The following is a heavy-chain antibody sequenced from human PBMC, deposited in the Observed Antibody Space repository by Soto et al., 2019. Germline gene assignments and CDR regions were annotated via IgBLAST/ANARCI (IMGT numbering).Heavy chain of an antibody. CDR1: GGSISSSSYY. Sequence: PSETLSLTCTVSGGSISSSSYYGGWIRQPPGKGLEWIGSIYYSGSTYYNPSLKSRVTISVDTSKNQFSLKLSSVTAADTAVYYCARPYRYYDFWSGKDGWFDPWGQGTLVTAPQ. J-gene: IGHJ5*02. V-gene: IGHV4-39*01. D-gene: IGHD3-3*01. CDR3: ARPYRYYDFWSGKDGWFDP. CDR2: IYYSGST.